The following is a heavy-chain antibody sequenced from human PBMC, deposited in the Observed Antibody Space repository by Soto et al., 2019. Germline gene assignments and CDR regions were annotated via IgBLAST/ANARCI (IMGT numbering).Heavy chain of an antibody. Sequence: SETLCLTCTGSGGSISSYYWSWIRQPPGNGLEWIGYIYYSGSTNYNPSLKSRVTISVDTSRNQFSLKLGSVTAAGTAVYYCARGGNVGVVPAAIPYYYYYGMDVWGQGTTVTVSS. D-gene: IGHD2-2*01. CDR2: IYYSGST. CDR3: ARGGNVGVVPAAIPYYYYYGMDV. V-gene: IGHV4-59*01. J-gene: IGHJ6*02. CDR1: GGSISSYY.